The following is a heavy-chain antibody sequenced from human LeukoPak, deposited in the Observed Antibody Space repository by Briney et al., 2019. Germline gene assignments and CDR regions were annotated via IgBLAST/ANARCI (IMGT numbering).Heavy chain of an antibody. Sequence: GASVNVSCKASGYTFTGYYMHWVRQAPGQGLEWMGWINPNSGGTNYAQKFQGRVTMTRDTSISTAYMELSRLRSDDTAVYYCARVDGGEQWLVRAYDYWGQGTLVTVSS. J-gene: IGHJ4*02. D-gene: IGHD6-19*01. V-gene: IGHV1-2*02. CDR1: GYTFTGYY. CDR2: INPNSGGT. CDR3: ARVDGGEQWLVRAYDY.